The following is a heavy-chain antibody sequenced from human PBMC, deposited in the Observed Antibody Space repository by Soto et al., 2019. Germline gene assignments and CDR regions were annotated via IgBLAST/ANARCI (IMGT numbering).Heavy chain of an antibody. Sequence: AVKVACKASGGTFSSYAISWVRQAPGQGLEGMGGIIPIFCTANYAQKFQGRVTITADKSTSTAYMELSSLRSEDTAVYYCARDSGRPPPTNVFDYWGQGTLVTVSS. CDR2: IIPIFCTA. J-gene: IGHJ4*02. CDR3: ARDSGRPPPTNVFDY. D-gene: IGHD1-26*01. CDR1: GGTFSSYA. V-gene: IGHV1-69*06.